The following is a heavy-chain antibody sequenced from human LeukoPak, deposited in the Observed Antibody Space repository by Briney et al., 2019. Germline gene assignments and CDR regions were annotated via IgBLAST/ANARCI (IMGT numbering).Heavy chain of an antibody. CDR2: LYYSGAA. Sequence: SETLSLACTVSGDSISSFSWSWIRQSPGKRLEWIGYLYYSGAANYNPSLRSRVTISSDTSKNQFSLKLSSLTAADTAMYYCARGPSSGQYVSPLDYWGQGTLVTVSS. J-gene: IGHJ4*02. CDR1: GDSISSFS. D-gene: IGHD6-25*01. CDR3: ARGPSSGQYVSPLDY. V-gene: IGHV4-59*01.